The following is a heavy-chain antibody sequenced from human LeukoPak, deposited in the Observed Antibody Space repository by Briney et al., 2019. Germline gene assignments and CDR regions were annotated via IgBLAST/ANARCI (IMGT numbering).Heavy chain of an antibody. CDR3: ARVYRYSSGWYDAY. V-gene: IGHV4-34*01. CDR1: GGSFSGYY. CDR2: INHSGST. Sequence: SETLSLTCAVYGGSFSGYYWSWIRQPPGKGLEWIGEINHSGSTNYNPSLKSRVTISVDTSKNQFSLKLSSVTAADTAVYCGARVYRYSSGWYDAYWRQGTLVTVSS. J-gene: IGHJ4*02. D-gene: IGHD6-19*01.